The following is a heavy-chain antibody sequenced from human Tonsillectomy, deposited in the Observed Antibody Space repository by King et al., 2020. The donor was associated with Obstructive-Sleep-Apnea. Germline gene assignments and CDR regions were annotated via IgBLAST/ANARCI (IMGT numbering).Heavy chain of an antibody. CDR3: ARNQGYGDEDYFDY. J-gene: IGHJ4*02. Sequence: VQLQESGPGLVKPSETLSLTCTVSGGSISSYYWSWIRQPAGRGLEWIGRIYTSGSSNYNPSLKSRVTMSVDASRNQFSLKLSSVTAADTAVYYCARNQGYGDEDYFDYWGQGTLVTVSS. D-gene: IGHD5-12*01. CDR1: GGSISSYY. CDR2: IYTSGSS. V-gene: IGHV4-4*07.